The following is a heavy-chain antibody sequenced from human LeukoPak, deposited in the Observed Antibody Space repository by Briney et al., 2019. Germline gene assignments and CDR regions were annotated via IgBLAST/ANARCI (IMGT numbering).Heavy chain of an antibody. D-gene: IGHD3-22*01. V-gene: IGHV3-23*01. CDR3: AKSVLRPNHYDISGFYYNYFDS. J-gene: IGHJ5*01. CDR1: GFTYSSHG. CDR2: ISGIGTYT. Sequence: GESLKISCAASGFTYSSHGMNWVRQAPGKGLEWVSGISGIGTYTYYADSVKGRFTISRDNSQKTLFLQMNSLRAEDTAVYYCAKSVLRPNHYDISGFYYNYFDSWGQGALVTVSA.